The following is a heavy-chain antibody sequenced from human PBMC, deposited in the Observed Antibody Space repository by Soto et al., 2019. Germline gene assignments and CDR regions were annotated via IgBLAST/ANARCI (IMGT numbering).Heavy chain of an antibody. V-gene: IGHV3-64D*06. D-gene: IGHD2-2*01. CDR3: VKGNQLLRYYFEY. CDR2: ITSNGDNT. CDR1: GFTFSNFA. J-gene: IGHJ4*02. Sequence: XESLRLSGSASGFTFSNFAMHWVRQAPGKGLEYVSGITSNGDNTYHADSVQGRFTISRDNSKSTLYLQMTSLRVEDTAVYYCVKGNQLLRYYFEYWGRGALVTVSS.